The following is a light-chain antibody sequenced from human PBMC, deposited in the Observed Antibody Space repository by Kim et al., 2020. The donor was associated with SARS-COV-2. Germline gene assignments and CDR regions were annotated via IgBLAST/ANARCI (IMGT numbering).Light chain of an antibody. CDR1: PRVRSS. J-gene: IGKJ2*01. Sequence: FSPAAPPPLSCRASPRVRSSFACYPPPPRQPPRLLIYAASHRATGIPARFSGSVSGPAFPLTLLTLDPEVFSVYYCQQRTNWPLTFGQGTNLEI. CDR3: QQRTNWPLT. CDR2: AAS. V-gene: IGKV3-11*01.